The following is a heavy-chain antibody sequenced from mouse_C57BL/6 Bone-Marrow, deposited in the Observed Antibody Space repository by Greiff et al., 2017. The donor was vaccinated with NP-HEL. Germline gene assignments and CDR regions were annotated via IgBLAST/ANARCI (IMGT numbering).Heavy chain of an antibody. V-gene: IGHV10-3*01. CDR1: GFTFNTYA. CDR3: VGGWLLLDY. D-gene: IGHD2-3*01. Sequence: EVKLVESGGGLVQPKGSLKLSCAASGFTFNTYAMHWVRQAPGKGLEWVARIRSKSSNYATYYADSVKDRFTTPRDASQIMLYLQMNNLKTEGTAMYYCVGGWLLLDYWGQGTTLTVSS. J-gene: IGHJ2*01. CDR2: IRSKSSNYAT.